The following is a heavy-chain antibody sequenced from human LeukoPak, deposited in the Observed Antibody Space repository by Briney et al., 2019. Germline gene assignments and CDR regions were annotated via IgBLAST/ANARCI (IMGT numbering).Heavy chain of an antibody. Sequence: PSETLSLTCTVSGGSISSSSSFWGWIRQLPGKGLEWIGSIYYSGSTYYNPSLKSRVTISVDTSKNQFSLKLSSVTAADTAVYYCARDFSYCSSTSCYHRFDPWGQGTLVTVSS. J-gene: IGHJ5*02. CDR3: ARDFSYCSSTSCYHRFDP. V-gene: IGHV4-39*07. CDR1: GGSISSSSSF. D-gene: IGHD2-2*01. CDR2: IYYSGST.